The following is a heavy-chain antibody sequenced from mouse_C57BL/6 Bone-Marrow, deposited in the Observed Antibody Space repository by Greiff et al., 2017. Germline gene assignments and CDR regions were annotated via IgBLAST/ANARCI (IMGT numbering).Heavy chain of an antibody. J-gene: IGHJ2*01. D-gene: IGHD1-1*01. CDR3: ARKGLITTVYYFDY. CDR1: GFNIKDYY. V-gene: IGHV14-2*01. CDR2: IDPEDGET. Sequence: EVQLQQSGAELVKPGASVKLSCTASGFNIKDYYMHWVKQRTEQGLEWIGRIDPEDGETKYAPKFKGKATITADTSSNTAYLQLSSLTSEDTVVYYCARKGLITTVYYFDYWGQGTTLTVSS.